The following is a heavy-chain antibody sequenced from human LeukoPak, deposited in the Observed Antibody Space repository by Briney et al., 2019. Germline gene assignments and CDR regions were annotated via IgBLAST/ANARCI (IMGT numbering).Heavy chain of an antibody. J-gene: IGHJ4*02. D-gene: IGHD3-10*01. CDR3: ARPRYGSGSLDS. CDR2: INHSGST. V-gene: IGHV4-34*01. Sequence: SETLSLTCAVYGGSFSGHYWTWIRQPPGKGLEWIGEINHSGSTTYIPSLNSRVTISVDTSKNQFSLRLSSVTAADTAVYYCARPRYGSGSLDSWGQGTLVTVSS. CDR1: GGSFSGHY.